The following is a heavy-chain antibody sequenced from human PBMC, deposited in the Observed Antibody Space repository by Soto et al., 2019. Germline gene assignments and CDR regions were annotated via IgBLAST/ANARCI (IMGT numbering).Heavy chain of an antibody. Sequence: SETLSLTCTVSGGSISSGNYYWGWIRQPPGKGLEWIGYIYYSGSTYYNPSLKSRVTISVDTSKNQFSLKLSSVTAADTAVYYCARGGFITGTTITYFDYWGQGTLVTVSS. CDR3: ARGGFITGTTITYFDY. V-gene: IGHV4-30-4*08. J-gene: IGHJ4*02. CDR2: IYYSGST. D-gene: IGHD1-20*01. CDR1: GGSISSGNYY.